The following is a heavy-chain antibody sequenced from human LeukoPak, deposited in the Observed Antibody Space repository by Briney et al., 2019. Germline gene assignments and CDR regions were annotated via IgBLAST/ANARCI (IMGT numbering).Heavy chain of an antibody. CDR1: GLTFSSYG. CDR3: AKQTYGDYQALDY. Sequence: GRSLRLSCAASGLTFSSYGMHWVRQAPGKGLEWVAVISYDGSNKYYADSVKGRFTISRDNSKNTLYLQMNSLRAEDTAVYYCAKQTYGDYQALDYWGQGTLVTVSS. J-gene: IGHJ4*02. V-gene: IGHV3-30*18. CDR2: ISYDGSNK. D-gene: IGHD4-17*01.